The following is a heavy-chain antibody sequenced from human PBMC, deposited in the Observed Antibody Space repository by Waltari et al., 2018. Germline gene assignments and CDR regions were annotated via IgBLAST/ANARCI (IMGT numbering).Heavy chain of an antibody. J-gene: IGHJ4*02. V-gene: IGHV3-7*01. CDR2: IKQDGSEK. Sequence: EVQLVESGGGLVQPGGSLRLSCAASGFTFSSYWMSWVRQAPGKGLVWVANIKQDGSEKYYVDSVKGRVTISRDNAKNSLYLQMNSLRAEDTAVYYCANYQGVGIAAADYWGQGTLVTVSS. CDR3: ANYQGVGIAAADY. CDR1: GFTFSSYW. D-gene: IGHD6-13*01.